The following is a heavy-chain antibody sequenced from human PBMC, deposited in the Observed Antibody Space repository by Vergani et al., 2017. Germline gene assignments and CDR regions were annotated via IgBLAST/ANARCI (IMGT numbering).Heavy chain of an antibody. CDR1: GYTFTGYY. D-gene: IGHD2-15*01. Sequence: QVQLVQSGAEVKKPGASVKVSCKASGYTFTGYYIHWVRQAPGQGLEWMGWINPNSGGTNYAQKFQGRVTMTRDTSISTAYMELSRLRSDDTAVYYCARLEGEYCSGGSCYFNSNGPSPHFDIWGQGTMVTVSS. J-gene: IGHJ3*02. CDR3: ARLEGEYCSGGSCYFNSNGPSPHFDI. V-gene: IGHV1-2*02. CDR2: INPNSGGT.